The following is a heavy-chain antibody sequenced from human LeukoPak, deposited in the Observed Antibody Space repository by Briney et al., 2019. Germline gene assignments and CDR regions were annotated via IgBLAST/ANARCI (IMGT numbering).Heavy chain of an antibody. Sequence: GGSLRLSCAASGFTFSSYGMHWVRQAPGKGLEWVAVISYDGSNKYYADSVKGRFTISRDNSKNTLYLQMNSLRAEDTAVYYCAKDRGAPYCSGGSCYEGDAFDIWGQGTMVTVSS. CDR2: ISYDGSNK. J-gene: IGHJ3*02. CDR1: GFTFSSYG. D-gene: IGHD2-15*01. V-gene: IGHV3-30*18. CDR3: AKDRGAPYCSGGSCYEGDAFDI.